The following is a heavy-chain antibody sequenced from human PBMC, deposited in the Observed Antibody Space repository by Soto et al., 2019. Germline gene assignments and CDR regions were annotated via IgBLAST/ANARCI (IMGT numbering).Heavy chain of an antibody. D-gene: IGHD3-16*01. V-gene: IGHV1-69*01. CDR3: ALSYGSYHYGAY. J-gene: IGHJ4*02. CDR2: INPLSNVP. Sequence: QLVQSGAEVKKPGSSVKVSCKASGGPFNIFAVTWVRQAPGQGLQWIGGINPLSNVPHYAQKFRGRITITADEASSTTHMELSGLISDDTATYYCALSYGSYHYGAYWGQGTPVAVSS. CDR1: GGPFNIFA.